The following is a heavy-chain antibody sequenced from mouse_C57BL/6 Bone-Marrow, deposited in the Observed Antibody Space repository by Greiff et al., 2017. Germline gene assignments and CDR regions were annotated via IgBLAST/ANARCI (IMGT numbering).Heavy chain of an antibody. Sequence: VQGVESGPELVKPGASVTISCKASGYAFSSSWMNWVKQRPGKGLEWIGRIYPGDGDTNYNGKFKGKATLTADKSSSTAYMQLSSLTSEDSAVYFCARFDSSGFPDYWGQGTTLTDSS. CDR3: ARFDSSGFPDY. CDR1: GYAFSSSW. CDR2: IYPGDGDT. J-gene: IGHJ2*01. V-gene: IGHV1-82*01. D-gene: IGHD3-2*02.